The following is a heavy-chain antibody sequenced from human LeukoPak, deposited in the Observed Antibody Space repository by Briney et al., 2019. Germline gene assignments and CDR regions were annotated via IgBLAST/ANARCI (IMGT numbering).Heavy chain of an antibody. J-gene: IGHJ4*02. V-gene: IGHV3-11*06. CDR2: ISFSHHT. CDR1: GFTFSDHY. Sequence: GGSLRLSCAASGFTFSDHYMSWIRQAPGKGLEWISYISFSHHTNYADSVKGRFTISRDYARNSLFLQMNSLRAEDTAVYYCAREHSSVSSESKGYDHWGQGTLVTVSS. CDR3: AREHSSVSSESKGYDH. D-gene: IGHD6-19*01.